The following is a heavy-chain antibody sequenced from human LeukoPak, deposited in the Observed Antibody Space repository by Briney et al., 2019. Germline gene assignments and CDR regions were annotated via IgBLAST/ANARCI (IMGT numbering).Heavy chain of an antibody. V-gene: IGHV3-74*01. J-gene: IGHJ4*02. CDR1: GFTFRNYW. D-gene: IGHD3/OR15-3a*01. CDR2: ISSDGSST. CDR3: ARPMISVMSLGADF. Sequence: GGSLTLSCAVSGFTFRNYWMHWVRQALGKGLVWVSCISSDGSSTNYADSVKGRFSISRDNAKNTLYLHMNSLRVEDTAQYYCARPMISVMSLGADFWGQGSLVTVSS.